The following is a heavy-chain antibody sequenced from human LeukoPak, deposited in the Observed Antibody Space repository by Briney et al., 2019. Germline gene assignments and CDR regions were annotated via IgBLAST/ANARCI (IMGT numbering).Heavy chain of an antibody. CDR2: IYYSGRT. J-gene: IGHJ1*01. D-gene: IGHD3-22*01. CDR1: GDSVSRSDSY. V-gene: IGHV4-39*01. Sequence: PSETLSLTCTIFGDSVSRSDSYWDWIRQPPGKGLEWIGTIYYSGRTYYSPSLKSRVTLSVDMSNNQFSLTLSSATAADTALYFCARRRYYDSSGYLEWGQGTLVTVSS. CDR3: ARRRYYDSSGYLE.